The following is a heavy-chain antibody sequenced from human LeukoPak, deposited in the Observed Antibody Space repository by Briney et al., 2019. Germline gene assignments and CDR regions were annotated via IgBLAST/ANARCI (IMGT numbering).Heavy chain of an antibody. CDR2: IYHSGST. D-gene: IGHD5-18*01. J-gene: IGHJ5*02. CDR1: GGSISSYY. Sequence: SETLSLTCTVSGGSISSYYWSWIRQPPGKGLEWIGYIYHSGSTNYNPSLKSRVTISVDTSKNQFSLKLSSVTAADTAVYYCARDISYVDTAMVKYNWFDPWGQGTLVTVSS. V-gene: IGHV4-59*01. CDR3: ARDISYVDTAMVKYNWFDP.